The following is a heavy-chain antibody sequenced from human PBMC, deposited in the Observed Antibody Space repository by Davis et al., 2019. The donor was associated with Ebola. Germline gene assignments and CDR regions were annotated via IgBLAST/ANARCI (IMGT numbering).Heavy chain of an antibody. Sequence: GESLKISCSVSGFTFRDCAMHWVRQAPGEGLEYISAINNVGDSRYYADSVKGRFTISRDNAKNTLYLQMNSLRAEDTAVYYCAAAGCSGGSCYSDLDYWGQGTLVTVSS. CDR2: INNVGDSR. CDR3: AAAGCSGGSCYSDLDY. J-gene: IGHJ4*02. CDR1: GFTFRDCA. V-gene: IGHV3-64*04. D-gene: IGHD2-15*01.